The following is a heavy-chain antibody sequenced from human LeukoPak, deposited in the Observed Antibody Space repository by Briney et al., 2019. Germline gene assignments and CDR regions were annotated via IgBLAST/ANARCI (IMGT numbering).Heavy chain of an antibody. CDR2: ISYDGSNK. CDR3: AKGGRPTVTSKVDY. V-gene: IGHV3-30*18. J-gene: IGHJ4*02. Sequence: GGSLRLSCAASGFTFSSHAMIWVRQAPGKGLEWVAVISYDGSNKYYADSVKGRFTISRDNSKNTLYLQMNSLRAEDTAVYYCAKGGRPTVTSKVDYWGQGTLVTVSS. D-gene: IGHD4-17*01. CDR1: GFTFSSHA.